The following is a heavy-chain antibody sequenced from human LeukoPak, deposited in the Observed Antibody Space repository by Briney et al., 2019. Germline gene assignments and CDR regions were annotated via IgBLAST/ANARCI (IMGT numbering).Heavy chain of an antibody. CDR2: IYYSGST. D-gene: IGHD3-10*01. V-gene: IGHV4-59*01. CDR3: ARVRYGSGSYYLDY. Sequence: SETLSLTCTVSGGSISSYYWSWIRQPPGKGLELIGYIYYSGSTNYNPSLKSRVTISVDTSKNQFSLKLSSVTAADTAVYYCARVRYGSGSYYLDYWGQGTLVTVSS. CDR1: GGSISSYY. J-gene: IGHJ4*02.